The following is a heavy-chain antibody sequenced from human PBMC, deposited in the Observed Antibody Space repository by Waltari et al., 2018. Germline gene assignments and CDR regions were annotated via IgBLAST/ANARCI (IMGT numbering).Heavy chain of an antibody. J-gene: IGHJ6*02. D-gene: IGHD3-3*01. CDR3: ARTRILEWLSPSGGMDV. Sequence: QVQLVQSGAEVKKPGSSVKVSCKASGGTFSSYAISWVRQAPGQGLEWMGGISPIFGTANDAQKFQGRVTITADESTSTAYMELSSLRSEDTAVYYCARTRILEWLSPSGGMDVWGQGTTVTVSS. CDR2: ISPIFGTA. CDR1: GGTFSSYA. V-gene: IGHV1-69*01.